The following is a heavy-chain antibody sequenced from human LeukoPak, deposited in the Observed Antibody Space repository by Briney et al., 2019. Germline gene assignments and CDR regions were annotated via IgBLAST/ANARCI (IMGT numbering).Heavy chain of an antibody. Sequence: SVKVSCKASGGTFSSYAISWVRQAPGQGLEGMGRIIPIFGTANYAQKFQGRVTITTDESTSTAYMELSSLRSEDTAVYYCARVAVYCSSTSCYGFDYWGQGTLVTVSS. D-gene: IGHD2-2*01. J-gene: IGHJ4*02. CDR1: GGTFSSYA. V-gene: IGHV1-69*05. CDR3: ARVAVYCSSTSCYGFDY. CDR2: IIPIFGTA.